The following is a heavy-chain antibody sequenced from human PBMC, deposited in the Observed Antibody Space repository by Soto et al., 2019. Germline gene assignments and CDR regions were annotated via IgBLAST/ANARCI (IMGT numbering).Heavy chain of an antibody. CDR2: INPNSGGT. J-gene: IGHJ6*02. Sequence: ASVKVSCKASGGTFSSYTISWVRQAPGQGLEWMGWINPNSGGTNYAQKFQGWVTMTRDTSISTAYMELSRLRSDDTAVYYCARDAGITIFGVVISGSYGMDVWGQGTTVTVSS. CDR3: ARDAGITIFGVVISGSYGMDV. D-gene: IGHD3-3*01. CDR1: GGTFSSYT. V-gene: IGHV1-2*04.